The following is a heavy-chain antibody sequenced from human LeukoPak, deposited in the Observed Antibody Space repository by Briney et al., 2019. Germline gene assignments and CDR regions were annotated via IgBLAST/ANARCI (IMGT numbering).Heavy chain of an antibody. Sequence: ASVKVSCKASGYTLNKFGMSWVRQAPGQGLEWLGWINTYNGNTKLGEKFQGRVTMTTDTSTSTVYMELTSLRTDDTAVYFCARDTPQHLKRFDYWGQGTLVTVS. D-gene: IGHD6-13*01. V-gene: IGHV1-18*01. CDR1: GYTLNKFG. J-gene: IGHJ4*02. CDR3: ARDTPQHLKRFDY. CDR2: INTYNGNT.